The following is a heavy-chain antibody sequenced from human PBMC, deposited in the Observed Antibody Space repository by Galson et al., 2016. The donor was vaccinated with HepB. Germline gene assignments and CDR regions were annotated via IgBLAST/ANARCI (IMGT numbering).Heavy chain of an antibody. D-gene: IGHD6-19*01. J-gene: IGHJ4*02. V-gene: IGHV3-21*01. CDR3: ASRHSGWYHFDY. CDR2: ISGSSSYT. CDR1: GITFRSYT. Sequence: SLRLSCAVSGITFRSYTMNWVRQAPGKGLEWVSSISGSSSYTYYADSVKGRLTISRDNAKNSLYLQMNSLMAEDTAVYYCASRHSGWYHFDYWGQGTLVTVSS.